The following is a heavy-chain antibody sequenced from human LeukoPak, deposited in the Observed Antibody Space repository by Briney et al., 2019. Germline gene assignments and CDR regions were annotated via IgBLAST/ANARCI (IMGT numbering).Heavy chain of an antibody. CDR3: TPNIGMTTVTKGFD. J-gene: IGHJ4*02. CDR1: GFTFGDYA. V-gene: IGHV3-15*01. CDR2: IKSKTDGGTI. Sequence: GGSLRLSCSCSGFTFGDYAMSWVRQAPGKGLEWVGRIKSKTDGGTIDYAAPLKGRFTISRDDSKNTVYLQMNSLKTEDTAVYYCTPNIGMTTVTKGFDWGQGTLVTVSS. D-gene: IGHD4-17*01.